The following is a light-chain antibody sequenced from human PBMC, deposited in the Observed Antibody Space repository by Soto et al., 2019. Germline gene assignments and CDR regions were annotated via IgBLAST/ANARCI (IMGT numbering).Light chain of an antibody. CDR1: SSDVGGYNY. CDR2: EVS. V-gene: IGLV2-8*01. CDR3: SSYVGTNSYV. Sequence: VLTQPPSASGSPGQSVTISCTGTSSDVGGYNYVSWYQQHPGKAPKLMIYEVSKRPSGVPDRFSGSKSGNTAAPTVSGLQAEDEADYYCSSYVGTNSYVFGTGTKVTVL. J-gene: IGLJ1*01.